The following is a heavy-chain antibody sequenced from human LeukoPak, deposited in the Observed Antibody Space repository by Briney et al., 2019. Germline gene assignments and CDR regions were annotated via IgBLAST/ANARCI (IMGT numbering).Heavy chain of an antibody. V-gene: IGHV3-7*03. Sequence: GGSLRLSCAASGFTFSSYAMSWVRQAPGKGLEWVAYIKRDGSEKHYVDSVKGRFTISRDNAKDSLYLQMNSLRVEDTAVYFCASAYTWGQGTLVTVSS. CDR1: GFTFSSYA. J-gene: IGHJ5*02. CDR3: ASAYT. CDR2: IKRDGSEK. D-gene: IGHD4-11*01.